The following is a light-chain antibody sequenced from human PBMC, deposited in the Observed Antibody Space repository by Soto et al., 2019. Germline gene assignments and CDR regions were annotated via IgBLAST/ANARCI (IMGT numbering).Light chain of an antibody. CDR1: SSDVGGYNY. CDR2: DVT. J-gene: IGLJ1*01. CDR3: SSYSISTAYL. Sequence: QSVLTQPRSVSGSPGQSVTISCTGTSSDVGGYNYVSWYQHHPGKAPKLMIYDVTKRPSGVPDRFSGSKSGNTASLTISGLQAEDEADYFCSSYSISTAYLFGTGTKLTVL. V-gene: IGLV2-11*01.